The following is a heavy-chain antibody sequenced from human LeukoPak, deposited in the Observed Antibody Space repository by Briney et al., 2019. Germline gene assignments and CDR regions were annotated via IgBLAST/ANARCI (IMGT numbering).Heavy chain of an antibody. D-gene: IGHD2-21*01. V-gene: IGHV4-34*01. CDR2: INHSGST. CDR3: ARAEHIVVVPRGLYLDS. J-gene: IGHJ4*02. Sequence: PSETLSLTCAVYGESFSGYYWSWIRQPPGKGLEWIGEINHSGSTNYNPSLKSRVTISVDTSKNQFSLKLNSVTAADTAVYYCARAEHIVVVPRGLYLDSWGQGTLVTVSS. CDR1: GESFSGYY.